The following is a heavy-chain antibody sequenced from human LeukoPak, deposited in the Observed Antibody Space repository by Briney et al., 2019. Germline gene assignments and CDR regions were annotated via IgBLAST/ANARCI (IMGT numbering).Heavy chain of an antibody. CDR1: GYTFAKYA. D-gene: IGHD2-2*01. Sequence: ASVKVSCKASGYTFAKYAIHWVRQAPGQRLEWMGWINAGNGNTRYSQKFQGEVTITRDTSASTAYMELSSLRSEDTAVYYCARSILVVPVASHLNYGVDVWGQGTTVTVSS. CDR2: INAGNGNT. J-gene: IGHJ6*02. V-gene: IGHV1-3*01. CDR3: ARSILVVPVASHLNYGVDV.